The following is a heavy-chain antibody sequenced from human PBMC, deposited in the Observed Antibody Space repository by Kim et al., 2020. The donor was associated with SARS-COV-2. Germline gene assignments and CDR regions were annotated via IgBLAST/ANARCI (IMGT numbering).Heavy chain of an antibody. J-gene: IGHJ6*02. Sequence: KYRGRVTITADKSTSTAYMELSSLRSEDTAVYYCARCTMVRGVICYGMDVWGQGTTVTVSS. V-gene: IGHV1-69*02. CDR3: ARCTMVRGVICYGMDV. D-gene: IGHD3-10*01.